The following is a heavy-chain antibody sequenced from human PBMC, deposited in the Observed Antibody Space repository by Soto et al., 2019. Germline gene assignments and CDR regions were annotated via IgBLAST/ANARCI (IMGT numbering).Heavy chain of an antibody. Sequence: ASVKVSCKASGYTFTGYYMHWVRQAPGQGLEWMGWINPNSGGTNYAQKFQGWVTMTRDTSISTAYMELSRLRSDDTAVYYCARERPGEQLRSYYGMDVCGQGTTVTVSS. CDR3: ARERPGEQLRSYYGMDV. CDR1: GYTFTGYY. J-gene: IGHJ6*02. V-gene: IGHV1-2*04. CDR2: INPNSGGT. D-gene: IGHD1-26*01.